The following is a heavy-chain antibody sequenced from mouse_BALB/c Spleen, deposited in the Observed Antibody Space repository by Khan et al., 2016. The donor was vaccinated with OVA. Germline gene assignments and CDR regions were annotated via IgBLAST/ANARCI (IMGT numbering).Heavy chain of an antibody. Sequence: QVQLQQSGPGLVAPSQSLSITCTISGFSLTNYGVHWVRQPPGKGLEWLVVIWSDGSTTYNSALKSRLTITKDNSKSQVFLKMNSLQTDDTAIYFCARQPYYHYNVMDYWSQGTSGTVSS. D-gene: IGHD2-10*01. CDR3: ARQPYYHYNVMDY. J-gene: IGHJ4*01. CDR2: IWSDGST. V-gene: IGHV2-6-1*01. CDR1: GFSLTNYG.